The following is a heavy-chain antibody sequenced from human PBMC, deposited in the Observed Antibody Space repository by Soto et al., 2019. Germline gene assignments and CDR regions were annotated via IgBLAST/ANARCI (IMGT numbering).Heavy chain of an antibody. V-gene: IGHV3-23*01. CDR2: ISGSGGST. D-gene: IGHD6-19*01. CDR3: AMRNSSGWRTFDY. J-gene: IGHJ4*02. CDR1: GFTFSSYA. Sequence: EVQLLESGGGLVQPGGSLRLSCAASGFTFSSYAMSWVRQAPGKGLEWVSAISGSGGSTYYADSVKGRFTISRDNSKNTLYLQMNSLRAEDTAVYYGAMRNSSGWRTFDYWGQGTLVTVSS.